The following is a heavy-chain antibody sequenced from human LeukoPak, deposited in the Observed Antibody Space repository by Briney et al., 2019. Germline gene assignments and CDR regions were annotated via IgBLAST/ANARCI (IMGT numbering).Heavy chain of an antibody. CDR3: ANGYSEGRYCSSASCALWY. J-gene: IGHJ4*02. CDR1: GFTFSSYA. Sequence: GGSLRLSCAASGFTFSSYAMSWVRQAPGKGLEWVSAISGSGGSTYYADSVKGRCTISRDNAKNSLYLQMNSLRAEDTAVYYCANGYSEGRYCSSASCALWYWGQGTLVTVSS. D-gene: IGHD2-2*01. V-gene: IGHV3-23*01. CDR2: ISGSGGST.